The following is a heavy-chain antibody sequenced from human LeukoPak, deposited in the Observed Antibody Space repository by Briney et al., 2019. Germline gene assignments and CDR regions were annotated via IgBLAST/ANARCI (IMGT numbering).Heavy chain of an antibody. D-gene: IGHD5-12*01. CDR3: TTPKPGYVATPDYYGMDV. V-gene: IGHV3-15*01. Sequence: GGSLRLSCAASGFTFSNAWMSWVRQAPGRGLEWVGRIKSKTDGGTTDYAAPVKGRFTISRDDSKNTLYLQMNSLKTEDTAVYYCTTPKPGYVATPDYYGMDVWGQGTTVTVSS. J-gene: IGHJ6*02. CDR1: GFTFSNAW. CDR2: IKSKTDGGTT.